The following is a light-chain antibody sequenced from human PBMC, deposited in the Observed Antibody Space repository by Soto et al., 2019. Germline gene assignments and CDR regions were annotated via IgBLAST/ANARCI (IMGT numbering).Light chain of an antibody. CDR2: RAS. V-gene: IGKV2-28*01. CDR3: QQYGNWPPWT. Sequence: DILLSQSPLSLPVTPVEPASISCRSSQSLLHSNGYNLAWYQQKTGQPPRLLIFRASTRASGIPARFSGGGSGTEFTLTISRLQSEDFAVYYCQQYGNWPPWTFGQGTKVDIK. J-gene: IGKJ1*01. CDR1: QSLLHSNGYN.